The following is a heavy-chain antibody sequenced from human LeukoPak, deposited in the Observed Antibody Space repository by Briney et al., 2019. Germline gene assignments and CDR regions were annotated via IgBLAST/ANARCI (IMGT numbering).Heavy chain of an antibody. CDR3: ARSAIDAFDI. CDR2: IYYSGST. V-gene: IGHV4-59*08. J-gene: IGHJ3*02. Sequence: PSETLSLTCTVSGGSISNNYWSWIRQPPGKGLEWIGYIYYSGSTNYNPSLKSRVTISVDTSKNQFSLKLSSVTAADTAVYYCARSAIDAFDIWGQGTMVTVSS. D-gene: IGHD6-25*01. CDR1: GGSISNNY.